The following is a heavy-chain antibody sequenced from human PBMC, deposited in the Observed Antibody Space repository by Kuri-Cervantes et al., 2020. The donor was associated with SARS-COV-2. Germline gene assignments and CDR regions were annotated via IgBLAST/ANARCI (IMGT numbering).Heavy chain of an antibody. J-gene: IGHJ6*02. CDR2: INPDGSYT. CDR1: GFTFSGHW. Sequence: GESLKISCAASGFTFSGHWIHWVRQAPGKGLVWVSRINPDGSYTNNADSVKGRFTLSRDNAKNMLFLQMNSLRAEDTAVYYCARVRGDYAPDYYYYYGMDVWGQGTTVTVSS. CDR3: ARVRGDYAPDYYYYYGMDV. V-gene: IGHV3-74*01. D-gene: IGHD4-17*01.